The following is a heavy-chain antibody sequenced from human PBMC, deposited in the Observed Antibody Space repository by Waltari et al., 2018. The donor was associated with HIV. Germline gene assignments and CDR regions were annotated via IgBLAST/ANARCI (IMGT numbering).Heavy chain of an antibody. CDR1: GFTFSTLG. D-gene: IGHD4-17*01. CDR2: IWHDGSNK. J-gene: IGHJ4*02. V-gene: IGHV3-33*08. CDR3: ATVRMVTTWYFEN. Sequence: QVQLVESGGGVVQPGRSLRLPCAASGFTFSTLGMHWVRQTPGKGLEWVAVIWHDGSNKYYADSVKGRFTISRDNSKNTLYLQMNSLRPEDTAMYYCATVRMVTTWYFENWGQGTLVSVSS.